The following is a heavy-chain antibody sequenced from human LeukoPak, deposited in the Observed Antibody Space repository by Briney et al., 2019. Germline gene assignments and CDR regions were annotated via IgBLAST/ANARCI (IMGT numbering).Heavy chain of an antibody. Sequence: SETLSLTCTVSGGSISSYYWSWIRQPPGKGLEWIGYIYYSGSTNYTPSLKSRVTISVDTSKNQFSLKLSSVTAADTAVYYCARAQYCSGGSCYSGRRWFDPWGQGTLVTVSS. CDR2: IYYSGST. D-gene: IGHD2-15*01. CDR3: ARAQYCSGGSCYSGRRWFDP. J-gene: IGHJ5*02. V-gene: IGHV4-59*01. CDR1: GGSISSYY.